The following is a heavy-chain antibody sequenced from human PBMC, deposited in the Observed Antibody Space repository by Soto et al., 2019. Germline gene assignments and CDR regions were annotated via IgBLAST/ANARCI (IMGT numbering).Heavy chain of an antibody. J-gene: IGHJ4*02. CDR3: ARGGYGDRRGDY. CDR1: GFTFSSYS. CDR2: ISSSSSYI. V-gene: IGHV3-21*01. D-gene: IGHD4-17*01. Sequence: EVQLVESGGGLVKPGGSLRLSCAASGFTFSSYSMNWVRQAPGKGLEWVSSISSSSSYIYYADSVKGRFTISRDNAKNSLYLQMNSLRAEDTAVYYCARGGYGDRRGDYWGQGTLVTVSS.